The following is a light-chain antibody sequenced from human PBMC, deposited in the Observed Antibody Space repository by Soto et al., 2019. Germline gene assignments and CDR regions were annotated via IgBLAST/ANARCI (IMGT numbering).Light chain of an antibody. CDR3: QQRNQWPPVT. CDR2: DES. J-gene: IGKJ4*01. V-gene: IGKV3-11*01. CDR1: PSVSNS. Sequence: ESVLTQSPATLSLSPGERATLSCRASPSVSNSLAWYQHKPGQAHRLLIYDESNRATGVPTRFSGSCSGTDFTLTISSLEPEDFAVYYCQQRNQWPPVTFGGGTRVEIK.